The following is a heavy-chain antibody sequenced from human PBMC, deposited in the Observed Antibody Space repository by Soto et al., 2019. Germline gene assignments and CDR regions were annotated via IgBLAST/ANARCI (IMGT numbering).Heavy chain of an antibody. Sequence: ASLKVSCKASGYTFTSYDINWVRQATGQGLEWMGWMNPNSGNTGYAQKFQGRVTMTRNTSISAAYMELSSLRSEDTAVYYCARQRGNYCSSTSCLTFALHLYYYYYMDVWGKGTTVTVSS. D-gene: IGHD2-2*01. J-gene: IGHJ6*03. V-gene: IGHV1-8*01. CDR2: MNPNSGNT. CDR1: GYTFTSYD. CDR3: ARQRGNYCSSTSCLTFALHLYYYYYMDV.